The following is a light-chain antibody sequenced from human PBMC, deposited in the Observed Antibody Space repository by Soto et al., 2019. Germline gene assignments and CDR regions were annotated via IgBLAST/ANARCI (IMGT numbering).Light chain of an antibody. J-gene: IGKJ4*01. CDR3: QQRSNWPLT. Sequence: DILLTQSPSTLSASVGDRVTISCRASQSVSSYLAWYQQKPGQAPRLLIYDASNRATGIPARFSGSGSGTDFTLTISSLEPADFAVYYCQQRSNWPLTFGGGTKVEIK. V-gene: IGKV3-11*01. CDR1: QSVSSY. CDR2: DAS.